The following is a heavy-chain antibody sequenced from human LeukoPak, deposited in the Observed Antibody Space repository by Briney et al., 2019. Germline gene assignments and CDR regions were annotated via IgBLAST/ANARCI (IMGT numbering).Heavy chain of an antibody. J-gene: IGHJ5*02. CDR3: ARGGGTNWFDP. CDR2: IYYSGST. Sequence: TLSLTCTVSGGSISSGNYYWSWIRQHPGKGLEWIGYIYYSGSTYYNPSLKSRVTISVDTSENQFSLKLRSVTAADTAVYYCARGGGTNWFDPWGQGTLVTVSS. D-gene: IGHD3-16*01. CDR1: GGSISSGNYY. V-gene: IGHV4-31*03.